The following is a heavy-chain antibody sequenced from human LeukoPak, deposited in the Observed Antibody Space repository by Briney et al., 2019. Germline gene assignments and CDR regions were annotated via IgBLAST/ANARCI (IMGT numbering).Heavy chain of an antibody. CDR3: AKLPGGGFCSSTSCYFHENWFDS. D-gene: IGHD2-2*01. CDR1: GFTFSNAW. Sequence: PGGSLRLSCAASGFTFSNAWMSWVRQAPGKGLEWVSTITGSGTNTYYADSVKGRITISRDNAKATLYLQMNKLRAADTAVYYCAKLPGGGFCSSTSCYFHENWFDSWGQGTLVTVSS. CDR2: ITGSGTNT. J-gene: IGHJ5*01. V-gene: IGHV3-23*01.